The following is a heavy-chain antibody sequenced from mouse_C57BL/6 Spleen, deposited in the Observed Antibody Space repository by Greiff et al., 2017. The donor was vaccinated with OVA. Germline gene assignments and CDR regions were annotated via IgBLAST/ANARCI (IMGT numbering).Heavy chain of an antibody. Sequence: QVQLKQPGAELVKPGASVKLSCKASGYTFTSYWMHWVKQRPGQGLEWIGMIHPNSGSTNYNEKFKSKATLTVDKSSSTAYMQLSSLTSEDSAVYYCARWGPYSNYGDYAMDYWGQGTSVTVSS. CDR1: GYTFTSYW. D-gene: IGHD2-5*01. V-gene: IGHV1-64*01. CDR2: IHPNSGST. J-gene: IGHJ4*01. CDR3: ARWGPYSNYGDYAMDY.